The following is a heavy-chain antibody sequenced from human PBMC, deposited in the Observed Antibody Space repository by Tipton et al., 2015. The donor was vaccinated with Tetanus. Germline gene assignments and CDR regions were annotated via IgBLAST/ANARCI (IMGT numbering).Heavy chain of an antibody. CDR3: ARLTGHSVDVVDYYYFGMDV. D-gene: IGHD2-21*01. J-gene: IGHJ6*02. CDR2: IYYTGST. Sequence: TLSLTCTVSGGSMNSYYWSWIRQPPGKGLEWTGYIYYTGSTNYNPSLKSGVTISLDTSKNQFSLKLTSVSAADTAVYYCARLTGHSVDVVDYYYFGMDVWGQGTKVTVSS. CDR1: GGSMNSYY. V-gene: IGHV4-59*01.